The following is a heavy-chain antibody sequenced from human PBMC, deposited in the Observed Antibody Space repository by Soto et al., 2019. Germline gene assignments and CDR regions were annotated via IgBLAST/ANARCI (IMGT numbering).Heavy chain of an antibody. Sequence: QVQLQESGPGLVKPSQTLSLTCTFSGGSISSGGYYWSLLRQQPGKGLAWIGYIYYSGSTYYNPSLKSRLTISVDTPKNQSSRKLISVTAADPAVYCCARSVFPSGQGTLVTVSS. V-gene: IGHV4-31*03. CDR2: IYYSGST. J-gene: IGHJ5*02. CDR3: ARSVFP. CDR1: GGSISSGGYY.